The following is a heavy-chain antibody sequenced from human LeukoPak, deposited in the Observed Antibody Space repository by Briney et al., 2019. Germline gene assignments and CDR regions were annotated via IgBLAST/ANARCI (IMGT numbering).Heavy chain of an antibody. J-gene: IGHJ3*02. Sequence: ASVRVSCKASGYTFTGYYMHWVRQAPGQGLEWMGRITPNSGGTNYPQKFQGRVTMTRDTSISTAYMELSRLRSDDTAVYYCARGIPAPEGLDAFDIWGQGTRVTVSS. CDR3: ARGIPAPEGLDAFDI. V-gene: IGHV1-2*06. CDR1: GYTFTGYY. CDR2: ITPNSGGT. D-gene: IGHD2-2*01.